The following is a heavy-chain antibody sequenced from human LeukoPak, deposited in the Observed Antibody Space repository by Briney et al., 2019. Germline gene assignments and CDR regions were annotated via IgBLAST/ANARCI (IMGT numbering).Heavy chain of an antibody. D-gene: IGHD3-10*01. V-gene: IGHV4-59*01. J-gene: IGHJ5*02. CDR1: GGSISNYY. CDR2: IHYTGST. Sequence: SETQSLTCTVSGGSISNYYWSWIRQPPGKGLECIGYIHYTGSTNYNPSLKSRVTISVDTSKSQFSLKLSSVTAADTAIYYCARGGYYGSGNDFRFDPWGQGTLVTVSS. CDR3: ARGGYYGSGNDFRFDP.